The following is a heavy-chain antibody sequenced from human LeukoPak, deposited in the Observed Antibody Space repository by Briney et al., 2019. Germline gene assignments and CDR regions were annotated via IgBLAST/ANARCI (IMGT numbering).Heavy chain of an antibody. V-gene: IGHV3-21*01. CDR2: ISSSSYI. CDR3: ARAPRYYFDY. CDR1: GFTFSSYS. Sequence: GSLILSCAASGFTFSSYSMNWVRQAPGKGLGWVSSISSSSYIYYADSVKGRFTISRDNAKNSLYLQMNSLRAEDTAVYYCARAPRYYFDYWGQGTLVTVSS. J-gene: IGHJ4*02.